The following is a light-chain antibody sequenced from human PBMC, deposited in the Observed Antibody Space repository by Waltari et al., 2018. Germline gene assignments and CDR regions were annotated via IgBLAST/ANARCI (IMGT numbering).Light chain of an antibody. CDR3: QNYNSAPLT. J-gene: IGKJ4*01. CDR1: QGIGNF. CDR2: AAS. V-gene: IGKV1-27*01. Sequence: DIQMIQSPSSLSASVGDRVTISCRASQGIGNFLAWYQQKPGKVPKLLIYAASTLQSGVPSRFSGSGSGTDFTLTISSLQPEDVATYYCQNYNSAPLTFGGGPGCRSN.